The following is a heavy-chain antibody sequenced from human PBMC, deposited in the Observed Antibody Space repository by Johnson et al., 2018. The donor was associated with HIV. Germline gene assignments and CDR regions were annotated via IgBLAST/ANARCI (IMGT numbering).Heavy chain of an antibody. V-gene: IGHV3-30*03. D-gene: IGHD6-19*01. CDR3: ARGRAVAGTRAFDI. Sequence: QVQLVESGGGLVKPGGSLRLSCAASGFTFSNAWMSWVRQAPGKGLEWVAVISHDGSNQNYLDSAKGRFTISRDNSKNTLYLQINSLRAEDTAVYYCARGRAVAGTRAFDIWGQGTMVTVSS. CDR2: ISHDGSNQ. CDR1: GFTFSNAW. J-gene: IGHJ3*02.